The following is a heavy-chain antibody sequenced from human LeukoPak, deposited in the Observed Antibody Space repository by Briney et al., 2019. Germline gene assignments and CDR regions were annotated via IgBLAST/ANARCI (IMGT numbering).Heavy chain of an antibody. Sequence: GGSLRLSCAASGFTFSSYAMSWVRQAPGKGLEWVSAISGSGGSTYYADSAKGRFTISRDNSKNTLYLQMNSLRAEDTAVYYCTRGYNNYVALFHYWGQGTLVTVSS. CDR1: GFTFSSYA. CDR3: TRGYNNYVALFHY. V-gene: IGHV3-23*01. D-gene: IGHD4-11*01. J-gene: IGHJ4*02. CDR2: ISGSGGST.